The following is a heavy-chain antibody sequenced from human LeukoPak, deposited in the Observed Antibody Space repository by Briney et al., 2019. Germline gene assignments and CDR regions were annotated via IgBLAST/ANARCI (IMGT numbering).Heavy chain of an antibody. V-gene: IGHV4-59*08. CDR1: GGSISSYY. D-gene: IGHD2-8*01. Sequence: SETLSLTCTVSGGSISSYYWSWIRQPPGKGLEWIGYIYYSGSTNYNPSLKSRVTISVDTSKNQFSLKLSSVTAADTAVYYCARVLGYCTNGVCYKNWFDPWGQGTLVTVSS. CDR3: ARVLGYCTNGVCYKNWFDP. J-gene: IGHJ5*02. CDR2: IYYSGST.